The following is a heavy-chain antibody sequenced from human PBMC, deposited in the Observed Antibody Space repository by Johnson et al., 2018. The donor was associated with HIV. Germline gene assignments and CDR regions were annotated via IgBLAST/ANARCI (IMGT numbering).Heavy chain of an antibody. CDR1: GFTVSKNY. CDR2: IFTVGDV. J-gene: IGHJ3*02. D-gene: IGHD3-9*01. CDR3: ARGGASNYDILTGYYVDAFDI. Sequence: VQLVESGGGLVQPGGSLRLSCAASGFTVSKNYMTWVRQAPGKGLEWVSVIFTVGDVYYADSVKGRFTISRDNAKNSLYLQMNSLRGDDTAVYYCARGGASNYDILTGYYVDAFDILGQGTMVTVSS. V-gene: IGHV3-66*01.